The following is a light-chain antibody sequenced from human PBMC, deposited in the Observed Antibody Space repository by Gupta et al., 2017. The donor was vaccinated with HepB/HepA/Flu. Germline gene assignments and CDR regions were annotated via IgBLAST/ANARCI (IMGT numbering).Light chain of an antibody. CDR1: SSDVGSYNL. J-gene: IGLJ3*02. CDR3: CSYAGSPWV. Sequence: QSALTQPASVSGSPGQSITISCTGTSSDVGSYNLVSWYQQHPGKAPKLMIYEVSKRPSGVSNCFSGSKSGNTASLTISGLQAEDEAYYYCCSYAGSPWVFGGGTKLTVL. CDR2: EVS. V-gene: IGLV2-23*02.